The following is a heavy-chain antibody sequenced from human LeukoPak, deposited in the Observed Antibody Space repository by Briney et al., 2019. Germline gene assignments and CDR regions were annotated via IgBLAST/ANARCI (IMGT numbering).Heavy chain of an antibody. CDR3: AKDPHRTARYYYYYMDV. CDR2: ISGSGGST. D-gene: IGHD1-1*01. Sequence: PGGSLRLSCAASGFTFSSYGMHWVRQAPGKGLEWVSAISGSGGSTYYADSVKGRFTISRDNSKNTLYLQMNSLRAEDTAVYYCAKDPHRTARYYYYYMDVWGKGTTVTISS. CDR1: GFTFSSYG. V-gene: IGHV3-23*01. J-gene: IGHJ6*03.